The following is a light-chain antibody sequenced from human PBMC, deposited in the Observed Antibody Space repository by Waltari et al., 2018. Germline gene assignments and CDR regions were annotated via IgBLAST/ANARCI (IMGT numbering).Light chain of an antibody. CDR2: EVT. CDR3: LPYTSSITFV. CDR1: SNDVGNSKH. Sequence: QPALTQPASVSGSPGQSITISCTGTSNDVGNSKHVCWYQQHPGKAPKPIISEVTERPSGVSDRFSGSKSGNTASLTISGLQAEDEADYYCLPYTSSITFVFGGGTKLSVL. V-gene: IGLV2-23*02. J-gene: IGLJ2*01.